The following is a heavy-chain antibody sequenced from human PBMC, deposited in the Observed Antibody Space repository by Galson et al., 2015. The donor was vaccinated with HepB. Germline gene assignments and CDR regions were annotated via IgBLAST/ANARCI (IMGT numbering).Heavy chain of an antibody. CDR2: IDWDDDK. J-gene: IGHJ4*02. D-gene: IGHD3-9*01. CDR3: ARINYDILTGQGVPQPSYYFDY. V-gene: IGHV2-70*01. CDR1: GFSLSTSGMC. Sequence: PALVKPTQTLTLTCTFSGFSLSTSGMCVSWIRQPPGKALEWLALIDWDDDKYYSTSLKTRLTISKDTSKNQVVLTMTNMDPVDTATYYCARINYDILTGQGVPQPSYYFDYWGQGTLVTVSS.